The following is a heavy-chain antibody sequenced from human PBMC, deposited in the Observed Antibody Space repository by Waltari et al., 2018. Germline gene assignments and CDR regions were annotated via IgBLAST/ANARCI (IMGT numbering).Heavy chain of an antibody. CDR2: RSPDGREK. CDR3: SRSLDD. V-gene: IGHV3-7*01. J-gene: IGHJ6*02. Sequence: EVQLVESGGDLVKPGGSLRLSCAASGFTFSNSWMDWVRQAPGKGLEWVANRSPDGREKSYVDSLEGRFTISRDNAKNSLYLQMNSLRADDTAVYYCSRSLDDWGQGSTVTVSS. CDR1: GFTFSNSW.